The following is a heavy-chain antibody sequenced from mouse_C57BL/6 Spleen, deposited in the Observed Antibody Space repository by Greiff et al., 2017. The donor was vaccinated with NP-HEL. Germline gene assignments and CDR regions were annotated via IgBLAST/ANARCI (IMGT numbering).Heavy chain of an antibody. J-gene: IGHJ4*01. CDR1: GYTFTSYW. Sequence: VQLQQPGAELVMPGASVKLSCKASGYTFTSYWMHWVKQRPGQGLEWIGEIDPSDSYTNYNQKFKGKSTLTVDKSSSTAYMQLSSLTSEDSAVYYCARPLYDYDGRAYAMDYWGQGTSVTVSS. V-gene: IGHV1-69*01. D-gene: IGHD2-4*01. CDR3: ARPLYDYDGRAYAMDY. CDR2: IDPSDSYT.